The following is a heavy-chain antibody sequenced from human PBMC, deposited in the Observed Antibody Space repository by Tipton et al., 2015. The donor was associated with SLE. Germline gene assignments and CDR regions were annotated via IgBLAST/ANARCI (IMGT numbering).Heavy chain of an antibody. J-gene: IGHJ4*02. Sequence: QLVQSGGGVVQPGRSLRLSCAASGFSFSSYGMHWVRQAPGKGLEWVAVIWYDGDNRYYTDSVKGRFTISRDNSKNTLYLQMNSLRAEDTAVYYCARGAAYSDNIGLYGDDYWGQGTLVTVSS. CDR2: IWYDGDNR. CDR3: ARGAAYSDNIGLYGDDY. CDR1: GFSFSSYG. V-gene: IGHV3-33*01. D-gene: IGHD3-22*01.